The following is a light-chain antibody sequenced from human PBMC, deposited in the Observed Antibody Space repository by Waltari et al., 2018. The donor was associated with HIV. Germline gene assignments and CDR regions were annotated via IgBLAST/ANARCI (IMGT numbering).Light chain of an antibody. V-gene: IGLV2-23*02. J-gene: IGLJ3*02. Sequence: QSALTQPASVSGSPGQSITISCTGASSTIVSYNFVSWYQQHPGKAPKLMVYEVNKRPSGISNRFSGSKSGNTASLTISGLQAEDEADYYCCSFARSSTWVFGGGTKLSVL. CDR1: SSTIVSYNF. CDR3: CSFARSSTWV. CDR2: EVN.